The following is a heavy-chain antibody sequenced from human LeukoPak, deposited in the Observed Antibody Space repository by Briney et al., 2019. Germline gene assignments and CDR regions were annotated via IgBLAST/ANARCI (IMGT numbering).Heavy chain of an antibody. V-gene: IGHV3-23*01. J-gene: IGHJ3*02. CDR3: ARGGRAQGPFDI. CDR1: GFTFTSYS. CDR2: ISGDGSDR. Sequence: GGSLRPSCAASGFTFTSYSMSWVRQAPGKGLEWVSSISGDGSDRVYADPVKGRFTISKDNSKNTLYVEMNSLRAEDTAIYYCARGGRAQGPFDIWGQGTMVTVSS.